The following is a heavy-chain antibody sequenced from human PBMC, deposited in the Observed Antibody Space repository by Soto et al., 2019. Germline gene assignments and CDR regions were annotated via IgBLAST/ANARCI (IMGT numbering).Heavy chain of an antibody. Sequence: GGSLRLSCAASGFTFSTYAMSWVRQAPGKGLEWVSAISGSGGSTYYADSVKGRFTISRDNSTNTLCLQMNSLGAADTAVYYCAKDLGCGSGCLGYFQHWGQGTLVTVSS. V-gene: IGHV3-23*01. CDR2: ISGSGGST. CDR1: GFTFSTYA. CDR3: AKDLGCGSGCLGYFQH. D-gene: IGHD6-19*01. J-gene: IGHJ1*01.